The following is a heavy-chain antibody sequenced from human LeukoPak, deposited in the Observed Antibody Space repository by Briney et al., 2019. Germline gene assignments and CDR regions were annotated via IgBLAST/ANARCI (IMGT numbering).Heavy chain of an antibody. J-gene: IGHJ6*02. Sequence: ASVKVSCKTSGGTFSSYGISWVRQAPGQGLEWMGGIIPIFGTANYAQKFQGRDTITTDESTSTAYMELSSLRSEDTAVYYCARYDPYYYYAMDVWGQGTTVTVSS. CDR1: GGTFSSYG. V-gene: IGHV1-69*05. D-gene: IGHD3-3*01. CDR2: IIPIFGTA. CDR3: ARYDPYYYYAMDV.